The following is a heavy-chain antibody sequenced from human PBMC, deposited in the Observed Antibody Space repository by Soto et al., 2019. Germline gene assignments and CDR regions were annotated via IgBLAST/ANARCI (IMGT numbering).Heavy chain of an antibody. D-gene: IGHD2-21*01. CDR2: INTSGGSS. V-gene: IGHV1-46*01. CDR3: AKEGAIPGEVDA. Sequence: HLAQSGPEVKRPGASVKISCKASGFIFTDWFMHWVRQAPGQGPEWMGIINTSGGSSIYSQKFQDRVTMTRDTSTSTLYVKLSSLTSADTAVYYCAKEGAIPGEVDAWGQGTLVTVSS. J-gene: IGHJ1*01. CDR1: GFIFTDWF.